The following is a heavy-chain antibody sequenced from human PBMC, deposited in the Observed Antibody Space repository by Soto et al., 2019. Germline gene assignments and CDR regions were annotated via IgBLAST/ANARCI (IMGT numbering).Heavy chain of an antibody. CDR3: ERNRESQLVSRPGPFDP. D-gene: IGHD6-6*01. V-gene: IGHV4-59*08. Sequence: SETLSLTCTVSGGAISSYYWSWIRQPPGKGLEWIGYIYYSGSTNYNPSLKSRVTISVDTSKKQFSLKLSSVTAADTAVYYCERNRESQLVSRPGPFDPWCQGTLVTVSS. J-gene: IGHJ5*02. CDR1: GGAISSYY. CDR2: IYYSGST.